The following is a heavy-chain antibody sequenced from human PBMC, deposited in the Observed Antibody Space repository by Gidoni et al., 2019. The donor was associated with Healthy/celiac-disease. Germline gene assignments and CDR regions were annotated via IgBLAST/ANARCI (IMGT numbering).Heavy chain of an antibody. V-gene: IGHV3-30*04. CDR2: ISYDGSNK. CDR1: GFTFSSYA. Sequence: QVQLVESGGGVVQPGRSLRLSCAASGFTFSSYAMHWVRQAPGKGLEWVAVISYDGSNKYYADSVKGRFTISRDNSKNTLYLQMNRLRAEDTAVYYCARPDSVVVPADLEYFQHWGQGTLVTVSS. D-gene: IGHD2-2*01. J-gene: IGHJ1*01. CDR3: ARPDSVVVPADLEYFQH.